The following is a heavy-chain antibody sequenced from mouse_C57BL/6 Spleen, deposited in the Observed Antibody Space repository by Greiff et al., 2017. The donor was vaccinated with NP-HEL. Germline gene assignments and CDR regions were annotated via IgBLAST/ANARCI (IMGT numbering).Heavy chain of an antibody. Sequence: VQRVESGAELVKPGASVKLSCKASGYTFTEYTIHWVKQRSGQGLEWIGWFYPGRGSIKYNEKFKDKATLTADKSSSTVYMELSRLTSDDSAVYFCARQGYEDYFDDWGQGTTLTVSS. D-gene: IGHD2-3*01. CDR2: FYPGRGSI. V-gene: IGHV1-62-2*01. CDR1: GYTFTEYT. CDR3: ARQGYEDYFDD. J-gene: IGHJ2*01.